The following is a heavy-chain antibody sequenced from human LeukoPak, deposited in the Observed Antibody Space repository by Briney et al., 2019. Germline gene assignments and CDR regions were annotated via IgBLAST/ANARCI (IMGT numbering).Heavy chain of an antibody. D-gene: IGHD3-22*01. Sequence: PGGSLRLSCAASGFTFSSYSMSWVRQAPGKGLEWVSSISSSSSDIYDAGSVKGRFTISRDNAKNSLYLQMNSLRAEDSAVYYCASSSYSDFSAYGYWGQGTLVTVSS. CDR3: ASSSYSDFSAYGY. J-gene: IGHJ4*02. CDR1: GFTFSSYS. V-gene: IGHV3-21*01. CDR2: ISSSSSDI.